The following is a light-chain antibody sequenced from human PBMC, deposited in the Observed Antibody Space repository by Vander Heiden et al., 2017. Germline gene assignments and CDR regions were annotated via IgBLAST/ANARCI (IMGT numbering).Light chain of an antibody. J-gene: IGKJ1*01. Sequence: EIVMTQSPATLSVSPGERSTLSCRASQSVSSNLAWYQQKPGQAPRLLIYGASTRATGIPARFSGSGSGTEFTLTISSLQSEDFAVYYCQQDNNWPLEFGQGTKVEIK. CDR1: QSVSSN. CDR2: GAS. V-gene: IGKV3-15*01. CDR3: QQDNNWPLE.